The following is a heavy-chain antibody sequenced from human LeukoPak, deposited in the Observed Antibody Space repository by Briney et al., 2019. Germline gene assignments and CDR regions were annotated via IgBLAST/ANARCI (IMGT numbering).Heavy chain of an antibody. CDR3: AKPTSGDGSFLIDY. V-gene: IGHV3-33*06. J-gene: IGHJ4*02. Sequence: CGLHWVRQAPGKGLEWGAVIWYDGSYTYYAESVKGRFTISRDNSRNTLYLQMSSLRVEDTAVYYCAKPTSGDGSFLIDYWGQGTLVTVSS. CDR1: CG. CDR2: IWYDGSYT. D-gene: IGHD1-26*01.